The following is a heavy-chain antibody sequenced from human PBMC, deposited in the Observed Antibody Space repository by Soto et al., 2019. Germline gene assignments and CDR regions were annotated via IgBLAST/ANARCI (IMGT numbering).Heavy chain of an antibody. D-gene: IGHD3-22*01. Sequence: QVQLQESGPGLEKPSGTLSLTCAVSGGSISSRDWWSWVRQPPGKGLEWIGEISHSGSTNYSPSLRGRVAISVDKSKNQFSLQLTSVTAADTAVYYCARAYDRSGSPARYFDFWGQGTLVTVSS. CDR2: ISHSGST. CDR1: GGSISSRDW. V-gene: IGHV4-4*02. J-gene: IGHJ4*02. CDR3: ARAYDRSGSPARYFDF.